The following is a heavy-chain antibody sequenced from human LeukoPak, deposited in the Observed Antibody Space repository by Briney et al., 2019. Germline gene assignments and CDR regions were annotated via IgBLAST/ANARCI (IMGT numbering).Heavy chain of an antibody. CDR1: GFTFSSYA. V-gene: IGHV3-23*01. CDR2: ISGSGGST. Sequence: PGGSLRLSCAASGFTFSSYAMSWVRQAPGKGLEWVSAISGSGGSTYYADSVKGRFTISRDNSKNTLYLQMNSLRAEDTAVYYCAKDGLGPTVGALYDYWGQGTLVTVSS. D-gene: IGHD1-26*01. J-gene: IGHJ4*02. CDR3: AKDGLGPTVGALYDY.